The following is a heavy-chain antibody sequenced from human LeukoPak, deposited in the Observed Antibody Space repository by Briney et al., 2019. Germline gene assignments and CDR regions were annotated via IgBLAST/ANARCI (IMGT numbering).Heavy chain of an antibody. Sequence: KPGGSLRLSCAASGFTFSNAWMSWVRQAPGKGLEWVGRIKSKTDGGSTDYAAPVKGRFTISRDESKNTLYLQMNSLRAEDTALYYCAKVSRSWIQLWSGIYYFDYWGQGTLVTVSS. CDR2: IKSKTDGGST. CDR3: AKVSRSWIQLWSGIYYFDY. D-gene: IGHD5-18*01. V-gene: IGHV3-15*01. CDR1: GFTFSNAW. J-gene: IGHJ4*02.